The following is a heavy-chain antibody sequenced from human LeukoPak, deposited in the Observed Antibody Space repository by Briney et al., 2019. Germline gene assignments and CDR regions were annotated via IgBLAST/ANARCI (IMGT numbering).Heavy chain of an antibody. CDR3: ARDFGWLSGFDN. CDR2: ISYDGTNK. J-gene: IGHJ4*02. Sequence: GGSLRLSCAASGFTFSSYAIHWVRQAPGKGLEWVAIISYDGTNKYYADSVRGRFTISRDNSKNTLYLQMNSLRAEDTAVYYCARDFGWLSGFDNWGQGTLSPSPQ. CDR1: GFTFSSYA. D-gene: IGHD3-9*01. V-gene: IGHV3-30-3*01.